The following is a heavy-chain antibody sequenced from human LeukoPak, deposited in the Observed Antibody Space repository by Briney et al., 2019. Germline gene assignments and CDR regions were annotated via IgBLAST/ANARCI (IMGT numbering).Heavy chain of an antibody. V-gene: IGHV1-46*01. Sequence: GASVKVSCKASGYTFTSYYMHWVRQAPGQGLEWMGIINPSGGSTSYAQKFQGRVTVTRDTSTSTVYMELSSLRSEDTAVYYCARGSPSKWELPNRNWFDPWGQGTLVTVSS. J-gene: IGHJ5*02. CDR2: INPSGGST. D-gene: IGHD1-26*01. CDR3: ARGSPSKWELPNRNWFDP. CDR1: GYTFTSYY.